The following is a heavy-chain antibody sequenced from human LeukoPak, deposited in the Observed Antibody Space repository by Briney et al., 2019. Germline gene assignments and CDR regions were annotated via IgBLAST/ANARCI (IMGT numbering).Heavy chain of an antibody. CDR2: VYYSGTT. Sequence: SETLSLTSTVSGDSISGNSYYWISTRHPPGKGLEWLGSVYYSGTTYSNPPLKSRVTISIHTSKNQLSLNVNSETAADTAVYYCARQGFVVIPAAFDYWGQGTLVTVSS. J-gene: IGHJ4*02. CDR3: ARQGFVVIPAAFDY. D-gene: IGHD2-2*01. V-gene: IGHV4-39*01. CDR1: GDSISGNSYY.